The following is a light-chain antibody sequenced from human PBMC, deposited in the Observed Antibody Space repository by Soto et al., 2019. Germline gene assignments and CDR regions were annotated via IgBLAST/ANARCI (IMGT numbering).Light chain of an antibody. Sequence: QSVLTQPPSASGTPGQRVTISCSGSNSNIGSNTVNWFQQLPGTAPKLLIYTNNQRPSGVPDRFSGSKSGTSASLAVSGLQSEDEAEYYCAAWDDSLNGYVFGTGTKLTVL. CDR3: AAWDDSLNGYV. CDR2: TNN. V-gene: IGLV1-44*01. CDR1: NSNIGSNT. J-gene: IGLJ1*01.